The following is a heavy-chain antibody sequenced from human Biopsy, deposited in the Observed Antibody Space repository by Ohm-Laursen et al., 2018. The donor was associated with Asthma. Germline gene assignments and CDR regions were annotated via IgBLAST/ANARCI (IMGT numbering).Heavy chain of an antibody. CDR1: GFSFDYCA. Sequence: SLRLSCTASGFSFDYCAMHWVRQAPGKGLEWVSSISWNSGNIDYAVSVKGRFTISRDNAKNSLYLQMQSLRPEDTAFYYCAKSADYYDSTDYLDFWGRGTLVTVSS. D-gene: IGHD3-22*01. CDR2: ISWNSGNI. V-gene: IGHV3-9*01. J-gene: IGHJ4*01. CDR3: AKSADYYDSTDYLDF.